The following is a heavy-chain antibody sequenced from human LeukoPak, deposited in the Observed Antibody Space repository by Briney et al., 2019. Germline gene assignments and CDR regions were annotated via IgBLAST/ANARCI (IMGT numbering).Heavy chain of an antibody. CDR2: ISLSNSDSDK. Sequence: SGGSLRLSCAASGFTFSDHYMTWIRQAPGKGLQWVSYISLSNSDSDKSYADSVKGRFTISRDNAKNCLFLQMNSLRVEDTAVYYCTRGLWGLDSWGQGTLVTVSS. D-gene: IGHD7-27*01. J-gene: IGHJ5*01. CDR3: TRGLWGLDS. V-gene: IGHV3-11*01. CDR1: GFTFSDHY.